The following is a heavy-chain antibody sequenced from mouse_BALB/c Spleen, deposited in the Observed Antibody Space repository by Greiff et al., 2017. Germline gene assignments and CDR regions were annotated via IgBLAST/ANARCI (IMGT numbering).Heavy chain of an antibody. CDR1: GFTFSSYG. J-gene: IGHJ4*01. Sequence: DVMLVESGGGLVQPGGSLKLSCAASGFTFSSYGMSWVRQTPDKRLELVATINSNGGSTYYPDSVKGRFTISRDNAKTTLYLQMSSLKSEDTAMYYCARDYGNYNYYAMDYWGQGTSVTVSS. D-gene: IGHD2-1*01. CDR2: INSNGGST. V-gene: IGHV5-6-3*01. CDR3: ARDYGNYNYYAMDY.